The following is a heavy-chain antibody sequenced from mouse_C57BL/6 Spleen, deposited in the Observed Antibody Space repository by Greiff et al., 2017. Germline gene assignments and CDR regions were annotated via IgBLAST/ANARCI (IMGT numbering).Heavy chain of an antibody. CDR1: GYTFTSYW. V-gene: IGHV1-5*01. CDR3: TYYYGSRRYFDV. D-gene: IGHD1-1*01. J-gene: IGHJ1*03. CDR2: IYPGNSDT. Sequence: EVQLQQSGTVLARPGASVKMSCKTSGYTFTSYWMHWVKQRPGQGLEWIGAIYPGNSDTSYNQKFKGKAKLTAVTSASTAYMELSSLTNEDSAVYYCTYYYGSRRYFDVWGTGTTVTVSS.